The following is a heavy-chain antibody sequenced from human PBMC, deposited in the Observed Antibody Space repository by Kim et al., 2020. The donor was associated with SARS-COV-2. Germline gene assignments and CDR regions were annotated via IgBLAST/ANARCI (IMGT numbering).Heavy chain of an antibody. CDR3: ARDRPFCSSTSCYTAGDYYYGRDG. CDR2: ISSSSSTI. CDR1: GFTFSSYS. V-gene: IGHV3-48*02. D-gene: IGHD2-2*02. Sequence: GGSLRLSCAASGFTFSSYSMNWVRQAPGKGLEWVSYISSSSSTIYYADSVKGRFTISRDNAKNSLYLQMNSLRDEDTAVYYCARDRPFCSSTSCYTAGDYYYGRDGWGQGATVTVSS. J-gene: IGHJ6*02.